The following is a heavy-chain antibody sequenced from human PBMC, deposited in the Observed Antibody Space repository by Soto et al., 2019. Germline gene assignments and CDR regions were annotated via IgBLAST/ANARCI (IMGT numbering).Heavy chain of an antibody. CDR3: ARAGGYCSGGSCSDY. CDR2: IIPIFGTA. CDR1: GGTFSSYA. V-gene: IGHV1-69*06. Sequence: QVQLVQSGAAVKQPGSLVKVSCKASGGTFSSYALSWVRQAPGQGLEWMGGIIPIFGTANYAQKFQGRVTITADKSTSTAYMELSSLRSEDTAVYYCARAGGYCSGGSCSDYWGQGTLVTVSS. D-gene: IGHD2-15*01. J-gene: IGHJ4*02.